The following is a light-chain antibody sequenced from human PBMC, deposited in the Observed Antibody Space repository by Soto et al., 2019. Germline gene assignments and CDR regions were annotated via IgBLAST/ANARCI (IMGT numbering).Light chain of an antibody. V-gene: IGLV2-14*01. CDR3: SSYTSTNTFVVI. J-gene: IGLJ2*01. Sequence: QSALTQPASVSGSPGQSITISCAGTSSDIGYNNYVSWYQQYPGKAPKLIIYNVTNRPSGVSSRFSGSKSVNTASLTISGLQAEDEADYYCSSYTSTNTFVVIFGGGTQLTVL. CDR2: NVT. CDR1: SSDIGYNNY.